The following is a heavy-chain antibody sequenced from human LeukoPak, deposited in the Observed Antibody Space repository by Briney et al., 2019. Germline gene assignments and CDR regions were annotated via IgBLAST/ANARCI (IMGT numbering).Heavy chain of an antibody. CDR1: GYTFTSYD. CDR2: IIPIFGTA. D-gene: IGHD3-3*01. Sequence: SVKVSCKASGYTFTSYDINWVRQATGQGLEWMGGIIPIFGTANYAQKFQGRVTITADESTSTAYMELSSLRSEDTAVYYCARSPVLRFLDWSPLYMDVWGKGTTVTVSS. CDR3: ARSPVLRFLDWSPLYMDV. V-gene: IGHV1-69*13. J-gene: IGHJ6*03.